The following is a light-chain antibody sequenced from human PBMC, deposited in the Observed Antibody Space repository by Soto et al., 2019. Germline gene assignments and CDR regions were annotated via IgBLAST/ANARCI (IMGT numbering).Light chain of an antibody. Sequence: QSVLTQPPSASGTPGQRVTISCSGSSSNIGSHYVYWYQHLPGTAPQLLIYRNNQRPSGVPDRFSGSKSGTSASLAISGLRSEDEGDYYCAAWDDSLSGWLFAGGTKLTVL. CDR3: AAWDDSLSGWL. CDR2: RNN. CDR1: SSNIGSHY. J-gene: IGLJ3*02. V-gene: IGLV1-47*01.